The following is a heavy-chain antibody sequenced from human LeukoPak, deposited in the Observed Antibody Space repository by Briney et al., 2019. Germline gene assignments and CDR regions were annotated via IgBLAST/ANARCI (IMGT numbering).Heavy chain of an antibody. CDR1: GFTFDDYA. CDR3: AKGVRFLEWLLDY. D-gene: IGHD3-3*01. V-gene: IGHV3-9*01. Sequence: GGSLRLSCAASGFTFDDYAMHWVRQAPGKGLEWVSGISWNSGSIGYADSVEGRFTISRDNAKNSLYLQMNSLRAEDTALYYCAKGVRFLEWLLDYWGQGTLVTVSS. CDR2: ISWNSGSI. J-gene: IGHJ4*02.